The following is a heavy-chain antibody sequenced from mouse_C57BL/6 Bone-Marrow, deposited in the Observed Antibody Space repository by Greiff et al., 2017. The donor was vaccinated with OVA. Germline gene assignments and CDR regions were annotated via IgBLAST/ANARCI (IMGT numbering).Heavy chain of an antibody. Sequence: VMLVESGPGLVAPSQSLSITCTVSGFSLTSYAISWVRQPPGKGLEWLGVIWTGGGTNYNSALKSRLSISKDTSKSQVFLKMNSLQTDDTARYYCARLAPIYYGNYLDYWGQGTTLTVSS. CDR2: IWTGGGT. CDR1: GFSLTSYA. D-gene: IGHD2-1*01. CDR3: ARLAPIYYGNYLDY. V-gene: IGHV2-9-1*01. J-gene: IGHJ2*01.